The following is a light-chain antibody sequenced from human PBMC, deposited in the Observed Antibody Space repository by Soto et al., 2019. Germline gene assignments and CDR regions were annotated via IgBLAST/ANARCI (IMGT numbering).Light chain of an antibody. J-gene: IGKJ5*01. V-gene: IGKV3-11*01. CDR1: QSVSSY. CDR2: DAS. Sequence: PGERATLSCRASQSVSSYLAWYQQKPGQAPRLLIYDASNRATGIPARFSGSGSGTDFTLTISSLEPEEFAVYYCQQRSNWPPIAFGQGTRLEIK. CDR3: QQRSNWPPIA.